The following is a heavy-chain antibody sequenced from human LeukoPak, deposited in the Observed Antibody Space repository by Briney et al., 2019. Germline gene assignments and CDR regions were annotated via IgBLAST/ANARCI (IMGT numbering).Heavy chain of an antibody. V-gene: IGHV3-23*01. J-gene: IGHJ4*02. Sequence: GGSLRLSCAASGFTFSSYAMSWVRQAPGKGLEWVSAISGSGGSTYYADSEKGRFTISRDNSKNTLYLQMNSLRAEDTAVYYCAKGGSYYYDSSGYYGYWGQGTLVTVSS. CDR2: ISGSGGST. D-gene: IGHD3-22*01. CDR1: GFTFSSYA. CDR3: AKGGSYYYDSSGYYGY.